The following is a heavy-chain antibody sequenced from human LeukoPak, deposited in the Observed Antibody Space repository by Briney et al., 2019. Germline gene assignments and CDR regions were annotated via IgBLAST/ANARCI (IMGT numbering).Heavy chain of an antibody. Sequence: GGSLRLSCAASGFTFDDYAMHWVRQAPGKGLEWVSLISGDGGSTYYADSVKGRLTISRDNSKNSLYLQMNSLRTEDTASYYCAKDIVKGDFWSGSFDYWGQGTLVTVSS. J-gene: IGHJ4*02. V-gene: IGHV3-43*02. CDR1: GFTFDDYA. D-gene: IGHD3-3*01. CDR3: AKDIVKGDFWSGSFDY. CDR2: ISGDGGST.